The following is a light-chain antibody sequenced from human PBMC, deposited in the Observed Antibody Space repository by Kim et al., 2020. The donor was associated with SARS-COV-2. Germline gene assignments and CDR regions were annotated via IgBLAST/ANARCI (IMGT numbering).Light chain of an antibody. J-gene: IGLJ3*02. CDR1: SGSIASNY. CDR2: GDN. V-gene: IGLV6-57*02. Sequence: GKTVTISCTGSSGSIASNYVQWYQQRPGSAPTTVIYGDNQRPSGVPDRFSGSIDSSSNSASLTISGLMTEDEADYYCQSYDSSNWVFGGGTQLTVL. CDR3: QSYDSSNWV.